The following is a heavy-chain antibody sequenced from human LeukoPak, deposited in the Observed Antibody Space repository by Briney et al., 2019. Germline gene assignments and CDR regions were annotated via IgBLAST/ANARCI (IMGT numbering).Heavy chain of an antibody. V-gene: IGHV4-59*11. Sequence: SETLSLTCTVSGGSIGSHYWTWIRQPPGKGLEWIGHIYYSGSTNYNPSLKSRVTISVDTSKNQFSLKLSSVTAADTAVYYCARVRLPTQYYFDYWGQGTLVTVSS. D-gene: IGHD2-15*01. CDR2: IYYSGST. J-gene: IGHJ4*02. CDR1: GGSIGSHY. CDR3: ARVRLPTQYYFDY.